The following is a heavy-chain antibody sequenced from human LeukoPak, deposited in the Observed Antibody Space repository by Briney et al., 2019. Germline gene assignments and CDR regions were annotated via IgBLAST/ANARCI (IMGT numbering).Heavy chain of an antibody. J-gene: IGHJ4*02. CDR3: AKPYCSSTSCYYFDY. CDR2: IRYDGSNK. D-gene: IGHD2-2*01. Sequence: GGSLRLSCAASGFTFSSYGMHWVRQAPGKGLEWVAFIRYDGSNKYYADSVKGRFTISRDNSKNTLYLQMNSLRAEDTAVYYCAKPYCSSTSCYYFDYWGQGTLVTVSS. CDR1: GFTFSSYG. V-gene: IGHV3-30*02.